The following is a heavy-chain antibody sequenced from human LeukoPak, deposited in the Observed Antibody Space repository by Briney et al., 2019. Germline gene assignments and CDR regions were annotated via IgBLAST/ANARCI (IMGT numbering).Heavy chain of an antibody. CDR1: GFTFSSYG. CDR3: ARERGPRYCSSTSCCYYGMDV. V-gene: IGHV3-33*01. CDR2: IWYDGSNK. Sequence: GGSLRLSCAASGFTFSSYGMHWVRQAPGKGLEWVAVIWYDGSNKYYADSVKGRFTISRDNSKNTLYLQMNSLRAEDTAVYYCARERGPRYCSSTSCCYYGMDVWGQGTTVTASS. J-gene: IGHJ6*02. D-gene: IGHD2-2*01.